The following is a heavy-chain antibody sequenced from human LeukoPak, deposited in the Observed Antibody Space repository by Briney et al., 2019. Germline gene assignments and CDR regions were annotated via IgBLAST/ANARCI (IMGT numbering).Heavy chain of an antibody. D-gene: IGHD3-10*01. Sequence: SETLSLTCAVYGGSFSGYYWSWIRQPPGKGLEWIGEINHSGSTNYNPSLKGRVTISVDTSKNQFSLKLSSVTAADTAVYYCARGRGVLDYWGQGTLVTVSS. CDR3: ARGRGVLDY. J-gene: IGHJ4*02. CDR2: INHSGST. CDR1: GGSFSGYY. V-gene: IGHV4-34*01.